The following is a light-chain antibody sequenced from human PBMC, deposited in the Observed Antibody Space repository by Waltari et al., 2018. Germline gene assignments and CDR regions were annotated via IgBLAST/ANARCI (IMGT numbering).Light chain of an antibody. J-gene: IGLJ2*01. CDR3: SSYTSRSAV. V-gene: IGLV2-14*03. Sequence: QSALTQPASVSGSPGPSITISCTGTRSDVGGSNYVSWYQQHPGKAPKLMIYDVSNRPSGVSNRFSGSKSGNAASLTISGLRAEDEADYYCSSYTSRSAVFGGGTKVTVL. CDR2: DVS. CDR1: RSDVGGSNY.